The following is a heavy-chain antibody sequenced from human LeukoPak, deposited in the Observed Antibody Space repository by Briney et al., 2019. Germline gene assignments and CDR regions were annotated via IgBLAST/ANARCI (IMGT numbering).Heavy chain of an antibody. J-gene: IGHJ4*03. CDR1: GDSVSSNSAA. CDR2: TYYRSKWYN. V-gene: IGHV6-1*01. Sequence: SQTLSLTCAISGDSVSSNSAAWNWIRRSPSRGLEWLGRTYYRSKWYNDYAISVKSRITSIPDTSKNQFSVQLNSVTPEDTAVYYCARSYGSGSSARPFDYWGQGTMVTVSS. D-gene: IGHD3-10*01. CDR3: ARSYGSGSSARPFDY.